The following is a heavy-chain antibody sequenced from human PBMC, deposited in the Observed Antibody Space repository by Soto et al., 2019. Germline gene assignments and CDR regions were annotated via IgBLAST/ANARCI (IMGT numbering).Heavy chain of an antibody. V-gene: IGHV3-21*01. CDR3: ARDWGTAIDDY. CDR1: GFTFSSYS. CDR2: ISSSSSYI. Sequence: EVQLVESGGGLVKPGGSLRLSCAASGFTFSSYSMNWVRQAPGKGLEWVSSISSSSSYIYYADSVKGRFTISRDNAKNSLYLQMHSLRAEDTAVYYCARDWGTAIDDYWGQGTLVTVSS. J-gene: IGHJ4*02. D-gene: IGHD5-18*01.